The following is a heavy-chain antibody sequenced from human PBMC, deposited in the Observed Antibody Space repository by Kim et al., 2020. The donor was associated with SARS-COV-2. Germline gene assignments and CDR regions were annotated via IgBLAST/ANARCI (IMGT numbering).Heavy chain of an antibody. J-gene: IGHJ3*02. D-gene: IGHD3-10*01. Sequence: TSLKTRLTISKDTSKNQVVLTMTNMDPVDTATYYCARNEGFGELLDAFDIWGQGTMVTVSS. CDR3: ARNEGFGELLDAFDI. V-gene: IGHV2-70*01.